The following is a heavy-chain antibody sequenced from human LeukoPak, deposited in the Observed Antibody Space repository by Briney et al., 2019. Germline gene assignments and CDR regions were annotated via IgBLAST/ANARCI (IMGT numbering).Heavy chain of an antibody. CDR1: GYTFTSYV. D-gene: IGHD6-19*01. CDR3: ATVAVAGMFSSYFDY. J-gene: IGHJ4*02. V-gene: IGHV1-18*01. CDR2: ISAYNGNT. Sequence: ASVKVSCKASGYTFTSYVISGVRQAPGQGLAGMGCISAYNGNTNYAQKLQGRVTMTTDTSTSTAYMELRSLRSDDTAVYYCATVAVAGMFSSYFDYWGQGTLVTVST.